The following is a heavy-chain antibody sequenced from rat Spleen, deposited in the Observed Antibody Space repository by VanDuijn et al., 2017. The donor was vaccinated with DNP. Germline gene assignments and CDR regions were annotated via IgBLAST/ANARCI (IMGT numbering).Heavy chain of an antibody. V-gene: IGHV2-16*01. J-gene: IGHJ4*01. D-gene: IGHD1-11*01. CDR2: IWSGGST. CDR3: ARSGNYGNYYTMDA. Sequence: QVQLKESEPGLVQPSQTLSLTCTVSGFSLTSYGVSWVRQPPGKGLEWLGAIWSGGSTDYNSDLKSRLSINRDTSKSQVLLKMNSLQTEDTAMYFCARSGNYGNYYTMDAWGQGTSVTVSS. CDR1: GFSLTSYG.